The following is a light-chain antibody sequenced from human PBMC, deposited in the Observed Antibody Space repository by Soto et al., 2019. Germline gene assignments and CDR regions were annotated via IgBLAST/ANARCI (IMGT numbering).Light chain of an antibody. Sequence: DIQMTQSPSTLSGSVGDTVTITCRASQTISSWLAWYQKKPGKAPKLLIYKASTLKSGVPSRFSGSGSGTEFNLTISRLQTDDFATYECQHYNSYSEACGQGTKVDIK. J-gene: IGKJ1*01. CDR2: KAS. CDR1: QTISSW. V-gene: IGKV1-5*03. CDR3: QHYNSYSEA.